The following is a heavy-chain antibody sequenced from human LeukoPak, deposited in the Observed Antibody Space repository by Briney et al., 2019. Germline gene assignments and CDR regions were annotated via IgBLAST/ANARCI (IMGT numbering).Heavy chain of an antibody. CDR1: GGSFSGYY. CDR3: ARDQTYYYDSSGYYGDAFDI. J-gene: IGHJ3*02. Sequence: SETLSLTCAVYGGSFSGYYWSWIRQPPGKGLEWVGEVNHSGSTNYNPSLKSRVTISVDTSKNQFSLKLSSVTAADTAVYYCARDQTYYYDSSGYYGDAFDIWGQGTMVTVSS. V-gene: IGHV4-34*01. CDR2: VNHSGST. D-gene: IGHD3-22*01.